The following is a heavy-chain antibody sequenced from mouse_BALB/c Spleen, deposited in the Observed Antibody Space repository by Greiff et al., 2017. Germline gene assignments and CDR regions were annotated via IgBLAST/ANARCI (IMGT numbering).Heavy chain of an antibody. J-gene: IGHJ4*01. Sequence: QVQLKQPGAELVKPGASVKLSCKASGYTFTSYWMYWVKQRPGQGLEWIGEINPSNGRTNYNEKFKSKATLTVNKSPHTAYMQLSSPTSQDSAVYYCTKEGYSNRYNYTLDYWGQGTSVTVSS. V-gene: IGHV1S81*02. CDR3: TKEGYSNRYNYTLDY. D-gene: IGHD2-5*01. CDR1: GYTFTSYW. CDR2: INPSNGRT.